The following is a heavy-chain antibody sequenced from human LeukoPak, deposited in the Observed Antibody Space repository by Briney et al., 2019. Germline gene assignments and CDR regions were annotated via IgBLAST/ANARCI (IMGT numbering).Heavy chain of an antibody. CDR1: GYSFTSYW. CDR2: VSPSDSDT. V-gene: IGHV5-51*01. J-gene: IGHJ4*02. D-gene: IGHD6-6*01. Sequence: GESLKISCKGSGYSFTSYWIGWVRQMPGKGLEWMAIVSPSDSDTRYCPSFRGQVTISADKSISTVYLQWSSLEASNTAMYYCARHRSDSSSSPIDYWGQGTLVTVSS. CDR3: ARHRSDSSSSPIDY.